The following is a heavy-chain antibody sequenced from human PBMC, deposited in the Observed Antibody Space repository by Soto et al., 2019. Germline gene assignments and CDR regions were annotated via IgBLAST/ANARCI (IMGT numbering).Heavy chain of an antibody. CDR1: GYTFSTYY. V-gene: IGHV1-46*01. CDR3: ARYVYNGYYFDYCRHGPPVTTSSGKGETASVKVSCKASGYTFSSYGTSCYGYYVMDV. D-gene: IGHD3-9*01. Sequence: ASVKVSCKASGYTFSTYYMHWVRQAPGQGYEWMGIINPSGGSTTYAQKFQGRVTMSRDTCTTTVYMELSSLKSEDTAVYYCARYVYNGYYFDYCRHGPPVTTSSGKGETASVKVSCKASGYTFSSYGTSCYGYYVMDVWGQGTTVTVSS. CDR2: INPSGGST. J-gene: IGHJ6*02.